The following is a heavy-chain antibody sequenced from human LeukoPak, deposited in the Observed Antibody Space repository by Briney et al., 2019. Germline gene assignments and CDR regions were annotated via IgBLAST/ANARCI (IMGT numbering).Heavy chain of an antibody. J-gene: IGHJ4*02. CDR1: GGSISSGGYY. D-gene: IGHD3-9*01. CDR3: AAVYDILTGYYYYFDY. V-gene: IGHV4-31*03. CDR2: IYYSGST. Sequence: SQTLSLTCTVSGGSISSGGYYWSWLRQHPGKGLEWIGYIYYSGSTYYNPSLKSRVTISVDTSKNQFSLKLSSVTAADTAVYYCAAVYDILTGYYYYFDYWGQGTLVTVSS.